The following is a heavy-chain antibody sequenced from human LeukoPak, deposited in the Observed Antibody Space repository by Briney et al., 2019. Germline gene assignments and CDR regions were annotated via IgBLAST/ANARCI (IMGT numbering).Heavy chain of an antibody. Sequence: GGSLRLSCAASGFTLSSYSMSWVRQAPGKGLEWVSSISTSSSYIYYADSVKGRFTISRDNAKNSLYLQMNSLRAEDTAVYYCASDADALTGTLYYFDYWGQGTLVTVSS. CDR1: GFTLSSYS. CDR3: ASDADALTGTLYYFDY. V-gene: IGHV3-21*01. J-gene: IGHJ4*02. D-gene: IGHD1-7*01. CDR2: ISTSSSYI.